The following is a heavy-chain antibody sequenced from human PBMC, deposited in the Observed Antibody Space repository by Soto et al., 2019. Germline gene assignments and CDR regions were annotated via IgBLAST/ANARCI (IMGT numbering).Heavy chain of an antibody. J-gene: IGHJ6*02. CDR1: GYTFNSFW. V-gene: IGHV5-51*01. D-gene: IGHD6-13*01. CDR2: MFPWTSDT. CDR3: ARLSTPYSSSWYVGDYYYGMDV. Sequence: PGESLKISCQGSGYTFNSFWIGWVRQMPGEGLEWMGLMFPWTSDTRYSPSFQGHVSISVDRSTGTGYLQWNSLKASDTAMYYCARLSTPYSSSWYVGDYYYGMDVWGQGTTVTVSS.